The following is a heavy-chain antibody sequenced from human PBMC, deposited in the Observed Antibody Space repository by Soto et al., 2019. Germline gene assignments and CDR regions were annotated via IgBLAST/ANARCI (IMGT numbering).Heavy chain of an antibody. CDR1: GFTFGDYY. D-gene: IGHD4-17*01. Sequence: PGGSLRLSCAGSGFTFGDYYMSWIRQAPGKGLEWVSYISTATTYTNYADSVRGRFTISRDNAKNSLYLQMNSLRAEDTAVYYCASGRGLRPFDYWGQGTLVTVSS. CDR2: ISTATTYT. J-gene: IGHJ4*02. CDR3: ASGRGLRPFDY. V-gene: IGHV3-11*06.